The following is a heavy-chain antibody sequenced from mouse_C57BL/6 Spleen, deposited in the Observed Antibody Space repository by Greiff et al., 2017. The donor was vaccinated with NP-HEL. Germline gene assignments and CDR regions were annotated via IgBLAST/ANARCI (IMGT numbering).Heavy chain of an antibody. Sequence: EVKLMESGPGLVKPSQSLSLTCSVTGYSITSGYYWNWIRQFPGNKLEWMGYISYDGSNNYNPSLKNRISITRDTSKNQFFLKLNSVTTEDTATYYCARAPYYDYFDYWGQGTTLTVSS. J-gene: IGHJ2*01. CDR1: GYSITSGYY. CDR3: ARAPYYDYFDY. CDR2: ISYDGSN. D-gene: IGHD1-1*01. V-gene: IGHV3-6*01.